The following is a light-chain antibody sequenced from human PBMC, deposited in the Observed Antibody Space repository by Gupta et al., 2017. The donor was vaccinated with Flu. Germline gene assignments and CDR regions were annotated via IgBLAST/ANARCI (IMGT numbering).Light chain of an antibody. CDR1: QTVSDY. J-gene: IGKJ2*01. CDR2: DAS. CDR3: QQRGGWPPAYT. Sequence: EIVLTQSPATLYLSPGERATLFCRASQTVSDYLAWYQQKPGQPPRLLIYDASSRATGIPARFSGSGSKTDFTLTIGSLEPEDFAIYYCQQRGGWPPAYTFGPGTRLEIK. V-gene: IGKV3-11*01.